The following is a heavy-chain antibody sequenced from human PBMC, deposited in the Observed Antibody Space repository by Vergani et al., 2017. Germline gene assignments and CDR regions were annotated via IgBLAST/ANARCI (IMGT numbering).Heavy chain of an antibody. V-gene: IGHV5-51*01. J-gene: IGHJ4*02. CDR3: ARIRRYYGSSGYYREFDY. D-gene: IGHD3-22*01. CDR2: IYPGDSDT. Sequence: VQLVQSGAEVKKPGESLKISCKGSGYSFTSYWIGWVRQMPGKGLEWMGIIYPGDSDTRYSPSFQGQVTISADKSISTAYLQWSSLKASDTAMYYCARIRRYYGSSGYYREFDYWGQGTLVTVSS. CDR1: GYSFTSYW.